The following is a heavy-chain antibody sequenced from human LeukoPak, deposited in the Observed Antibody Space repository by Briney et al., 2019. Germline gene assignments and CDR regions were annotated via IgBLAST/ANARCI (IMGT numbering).Heavy chain of an antibody. CDR2: IYSGGST. V-gene: IGHV3-53*01. D-gene: IGHD6-13*01. J-gene: IGHJ4*02. CDR1: GFTVSSDY. Sequence: PGGSLRLSCAASGFTVSSDYMSWVRQAPGEGLEWVSVIYSGGSTYYADSVKGRFTISRDNSKNTLSLQMNSLRAEDTAVYYCARSLLGIEDYWGQGTLVTVSS. CDR3: ARSLLGIEDY.